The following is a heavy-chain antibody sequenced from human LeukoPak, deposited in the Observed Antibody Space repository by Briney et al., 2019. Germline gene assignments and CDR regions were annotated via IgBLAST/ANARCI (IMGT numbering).Heavy chain of an antibody. V-gene: IGHV4-34*01. D-gene: IGHD4-17*01. Sequence: PSETLSLTCAGDGGSLSGYYWSWIRHPPGKGLEWSGEINPTGSTNYNPSLKSRVTISADTSKSQFSLELSSVTAADTAVFYCARALSTVTTYFDSWGQGTLVTVSS. CDR2: INPTGST. CDR1: GGSLSGYY. J-gene: IGHJ4*02. CDR3: ARALSTVTTYFDS.